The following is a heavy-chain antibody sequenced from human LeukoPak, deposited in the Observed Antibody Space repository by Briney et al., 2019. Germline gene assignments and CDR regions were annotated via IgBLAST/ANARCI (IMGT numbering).Heavy chain of an antibody. CDR3: ARLRYNIVVVPGGFLNYYYGMDV. V-gene: IGHV4-39*01. D-gene: IGHD2-2*01. CDR1: GGSISSSSYY. J-gene: IGHJ6*02. CDR2: IYYSGST. Sequence: SETLSLTCTVSGGSISSSSYYWGWIRQPPGKGLEWIGSIYYSGSTYYNPSLKSRVTISVDTPKNQFSLKLSSVTAADTAVYYCARLRYNIVVVPGGFLNYYYGMDVWGQGTTVTVSS.